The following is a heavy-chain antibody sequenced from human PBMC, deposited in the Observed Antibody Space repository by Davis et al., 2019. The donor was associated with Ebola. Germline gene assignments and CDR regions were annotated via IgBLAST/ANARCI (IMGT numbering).Heavy chain of an antibody. CDR2: INHSGST. CDR1: GGSFSGYY. V-gene: IGHV4-34*01. J-gene: IGHJ4*02. CDR3: ARVTTVTLMGFDY. D-gene: IGHD4-17*01. Sequence: MPGGSLRLSCVVYGGSFSGYYWSWIRQPPGKGLEWIGEINHSGSTNYNPSLKSRVTISVDTSKNQFSLKLSSVTAADTAVYYCARVTTVTLMGFDYWGQGTLVTVSS.